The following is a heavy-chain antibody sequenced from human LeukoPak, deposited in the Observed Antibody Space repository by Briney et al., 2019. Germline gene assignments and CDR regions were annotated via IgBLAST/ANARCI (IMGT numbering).Heavy chain of an antibody. D-gene: IGHD4-17*01. CDR1: GYTFTGYD. CDR3: AKGSMTTPWY. Sequence: ASVKASCKASGYTFTGYDMHWVRQAPGQGLEWRGWINPNSGGTNYAQKFQCRVTITRDTSISTSYMDLSRLRSDDKAVYYCAKGSMTTPWYWGQGNLVTVSP. J-gene: IGHJ4*02. V-gene: IGHV1-2*02. CDR2: INPNSGGT.